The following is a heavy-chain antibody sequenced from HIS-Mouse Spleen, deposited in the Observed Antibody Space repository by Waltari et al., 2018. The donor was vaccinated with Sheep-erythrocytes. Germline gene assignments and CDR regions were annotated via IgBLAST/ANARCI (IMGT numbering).Heavy chain of an antibody. D-gene: IGHD6-13*01. CDR1: GFTFSSYA. V-gene: IGHV3-30-3*01. Sequence: QVQLVESGGGVVQPGRSLRLSCAASGFTFSSYAMHWVRQAPGKGLEWVAVISYDGSNKYYADSVKGRFTISRDNSKNTLYLQMNSLRAEDTAMYYCARVPRYSSSWYYFDYWGQGTLVTVSS. J-gene: IGHJ4*02. CDR2: ISYDGSNK. CDR3: ARVPRYSSSWYYFDY.